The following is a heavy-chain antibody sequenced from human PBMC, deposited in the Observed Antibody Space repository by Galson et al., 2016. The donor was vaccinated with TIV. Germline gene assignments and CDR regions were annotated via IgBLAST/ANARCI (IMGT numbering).Heavy chain of an antibody. CDR3: VKASTYHYDSSGYLSLYYFDF. CDR2: ISASGGTT. D-gene: IGHD3-22*01. Sequence: SLRLSCAVSGFSFSTNAMSWVRQAPGKGLEWVSTISASGGTTYYADSMKGRLTISKDQSKSTVYLQMDILRADDTAVYYCVKASTYHYDSSGYLSLYYFDFWGRGTMVTVSS. J-gene: IGHJ4*02. CDR1: GFSFSTNA. V-gene: IGHV3-23*01.